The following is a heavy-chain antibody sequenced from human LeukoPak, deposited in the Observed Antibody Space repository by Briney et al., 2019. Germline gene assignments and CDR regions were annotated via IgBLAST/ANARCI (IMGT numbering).Heavy chain of an antibody. V-gene: IGHV1-69*04. CDR2: IIPILGIA. CDR3: ARGYSDGYSSSWYWFDP. Sequence: SVKVSCKASGGTFSSYAIGWVRQAPGQGLEWMGRIIPILGIANYAQKFQGRVTITADKSTSTAYMELSSLRSEDTAVYYCARGYSDGYSSSWYWFDPWGQGTLVTVSS. J-gene: IGHJ5*02. D-gene: IGHD6-13*01. CDR1: GGTFSSYA.